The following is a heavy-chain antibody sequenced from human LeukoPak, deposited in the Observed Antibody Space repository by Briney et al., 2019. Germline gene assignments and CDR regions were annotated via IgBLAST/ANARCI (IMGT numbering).Heavy chain of an antibody. V-gene: IGHV3-23*01. J-gene: IGHJ4*02. CDR1: GXTFSSYA. CDR2: ISGSGGST. D-gene: IGHD6-19*01. Sequence: GGSLRLSWAASGXTFSSYAMSWVRQAPGKGLEWVSAISGSGGSTYYADSVKGRFTISRDNSKNTLYLQMNSLRAEDTAVYYCAKDEGGSGPFDYWGQGTLVTVSS. CDR3: AKDEGGSGPFDY.